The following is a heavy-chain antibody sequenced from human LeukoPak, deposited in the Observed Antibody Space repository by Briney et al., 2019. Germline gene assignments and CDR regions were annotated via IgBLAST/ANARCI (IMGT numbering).Heavy chain of an antibody. CDR1: GFTVSSNY. CDR2: IYSGGST. J-gene: IGHJ3*02. V-gene: IGHV3-53*01. Sequence: GGSLRLSCAASGFTVSSNYMSWVRQAPGKGLEWVSVIYSGGSTYYADSVKGRFTISRDNAKNSLYLQMNSLRAEDTAVYYCARDRRYTGHAFDIWGQGTMVTASS. D-gene: IGHD5-12*01. CDR3: ARDRRYTGHAFDI.